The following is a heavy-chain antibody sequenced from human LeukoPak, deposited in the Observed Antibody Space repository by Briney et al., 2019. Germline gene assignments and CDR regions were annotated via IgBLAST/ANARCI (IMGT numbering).Heavy chain of an antibody. CDR1: GFTFSSYW. Sequence: GGSLRLSCAASGFTFSSYWMHWVRHAPGKGLVWVSRINSDGSSTSYADSVEGRFTISRDNAKNTLYLQMNSLRAEDTAVYYCVNGDAGNFDYWGQGTLVTVSS. V-gene: IGHV3-74*01. J-gene: IGHJ4*02. D-gene: IGHD7-27*01. CDR2: INSDGSST. CDR3: VNGDAGNFDY.